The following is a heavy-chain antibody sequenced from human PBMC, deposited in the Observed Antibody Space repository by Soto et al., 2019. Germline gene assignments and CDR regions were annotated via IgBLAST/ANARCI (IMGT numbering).Heavy chain of an antibody. V-gene: IGHV3-48*01. Sequence: GGSLRLSCAASGFTFSSYSMHWVRQAPGKGLEWVSYISPSSGSIYYADSVKGRFTISRDNAKNSLYLQMNSLRAEDTAVYYCARVAYYYDSSGYCYWGQGT. CDR1: GFTFSSYS. J-gene: IGHJ4*02. CDR3: ARVAYYYDSSGYCY. CDR2: ISPSSGSI. D-gene: IGHD3-22*01.